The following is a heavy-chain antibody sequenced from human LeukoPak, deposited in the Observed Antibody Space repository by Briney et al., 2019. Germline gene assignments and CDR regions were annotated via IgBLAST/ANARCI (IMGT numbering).Heavy chain of an antibody. V-gene: IGHV3-11*01. CDR3: VRDGPNWIAASGPIDY. Sequence: PGGSLRLSCAASGFTFSDYYLSWIRQAPGKVLEWVSSISSSGSSIYYADSVKGRFTISRDNANNSLYLQMNSLRADDTAVYYCVRDGPNWIAASGPIDYWGRGTLVTVSS. D-gene: IGHD6-13*01. J-gene: IGHJ4*02. CDR1: GFTFSDYY. CDR2: ISSSGSSI.